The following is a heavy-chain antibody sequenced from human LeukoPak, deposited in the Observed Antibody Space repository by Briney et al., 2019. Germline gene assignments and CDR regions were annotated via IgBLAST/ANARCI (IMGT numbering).Heavy chain of an antibody. CDR3: ARDLSGSSSAYMDV. Sequence: SETLSLTCTVSGGSISSGSYYWSWIRQPAGKGLEWIGRIYTSGSTNYNPSLKSRVTISVDTSKNQFSLKLSSVTAADTAVYYCARDLSGSSSAYMDVWGKGTTVTVSS. D-gene: IGHD6-13*01. V-gene: IGHV4-61*02. CDR2: IYTSGST. CDR1: GGSISSGSYY. J-gene: IGHJ6*03.